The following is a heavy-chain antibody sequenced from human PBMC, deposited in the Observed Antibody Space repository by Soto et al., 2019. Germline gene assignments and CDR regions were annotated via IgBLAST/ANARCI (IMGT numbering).Heavy chain of an antibody. CDR1: AYTSCSHC. D-gene: IGHD3-22*01. CDR2: IKQEGSQK. J-gene: IGHJ6*02. CDR3: ARDWDYYDPKWYYYYYYGMDV. Sequence: RGYLRRSFAASAYTSCSHCVCWFPQAPGKGLEWVANIKQEGSQKYPVHPEKPRFHISRHTAKNSLYLQMNSLRAEDTAVYYCARDWDYYDPKWYYYYYYGMDVWGHG. V-gene: IGHV3-7*01.